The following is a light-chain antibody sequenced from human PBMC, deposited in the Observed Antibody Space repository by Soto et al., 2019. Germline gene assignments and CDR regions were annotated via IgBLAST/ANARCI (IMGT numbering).Light chain of an antibody. V-gene: IGLV2-14*01. CDR2: EVT. CDR1: SSDIGADDF. CDR3: SSYRRTTFPHVV. J-gene: IGLJ2*01. Sequence: QSVLTQPASVSGSPGQSITISCTGTSSDIGADDFVSWYQHHPDKTPKLIISEVTYRPTGISHRFSASKSGNTASLTISGLEAEDEAFYYCSSYRRTTFPHVVFGGGTKLTVL.